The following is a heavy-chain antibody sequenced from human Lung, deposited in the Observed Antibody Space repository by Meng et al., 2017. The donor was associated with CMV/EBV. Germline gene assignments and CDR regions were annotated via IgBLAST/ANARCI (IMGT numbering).Heavy chain of an antibody. D-gene: IGHD3-10*01. V-gene: IGHV4-4*02. CDR2: IPHRGSS. CDR1: GDSITNHNW. J-gene: IGHJ1*01. CDR3: LRRSGGSV. Sequence: QGRWRESGPPLVKPAEPLSPTGAVSGDSITNHNWWAWVRQPPGKGLEWIGEIPHRGSSAYNPSLKSRVSMSIDKSKNQFSLKLTSVTAADTAVYHCLRRSGGSVWGQGTLVTVSS.